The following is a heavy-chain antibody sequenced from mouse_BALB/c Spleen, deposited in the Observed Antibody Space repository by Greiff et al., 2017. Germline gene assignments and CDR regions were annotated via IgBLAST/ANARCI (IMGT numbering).Heavy chain of an antibody. V-gene: IGHV1-87*01. CDR2: IYPGDGDT. D-gene: IGHD2-3*01. CDR3: ARGGWTGDYFDY. Sequence: VQLQQSGAELARPGASVKLSCKASGYTFTSYWMQWVKQRPGQGLEWIGAIYPGDGDTRYTQKFKGKATLTADKSSSTAYMQLSSLASEDSAVYYCARGGWTGDYFDYWGQGTTLTVSS. J-gene: IGHJ2*01. CDR1: GYTFTSYW.